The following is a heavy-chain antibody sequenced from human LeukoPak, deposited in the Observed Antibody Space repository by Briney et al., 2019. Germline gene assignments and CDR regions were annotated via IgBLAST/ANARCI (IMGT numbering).Heavy chain of an antibody. Sequence: PGGSLRLSCAASGFTFSSYWMSWVRQAPGKGLEWVANIKQDGSENYCVDSVKGRFTISRDNAKNSLCLQMNSLRAEDTAVYYCARGSGQWPYYWGQGTLVTVSS. CDR1: GFTFSSYW. D-gene: IGHD6-19*01. J-gene: IGHJ4*02. V-gene: IGHV3-7*01. CDR3: ARGSGQWPYY. CDR2: IKQDGSEN.